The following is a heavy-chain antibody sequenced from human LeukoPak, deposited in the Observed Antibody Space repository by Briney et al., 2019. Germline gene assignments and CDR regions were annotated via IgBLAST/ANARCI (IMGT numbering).Heavy chain of an antibody. CDR3: AIYYYYDSSGYYLGWFDP. J-gene: IGHJ5*02. CDR2: MNPNSGNT. D-gene: IGHD3-22*01. V-gene: IGHV1-8*03. CDR1: GYTFTSYD. Sequence: ASVKVSCKASGYTFTSYDINWVRQATGQGLEWMGWMNPNSGNTGYAQKFQGRVTITRNTSISTAYMELSSLRSEDTAVYYCAIYYYYDSSGYYLGWFDPWGQGTLVTVSS.